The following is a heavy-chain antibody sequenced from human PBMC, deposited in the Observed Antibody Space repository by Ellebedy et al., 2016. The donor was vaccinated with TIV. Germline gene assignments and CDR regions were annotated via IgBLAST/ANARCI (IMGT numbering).Heavy chain of an antibody. J-gene: IGHJ3*02. CDR1: GYTFTSYY. CDR2: INPNSGGT. Sequence: ASVKVSCKASGYTFTSYYIHWVRQAPGQGLEWMGWINPNSGGTNYAQKFQGRVTMTRGTSISTAYMELSSLTSDDTAVYYCARGAYFDWLTAFDIWGQGTMVTVSS. D-gene: IGHD3-9*01. CDR3: ARGAYFDWLTAFDI. V-gene: IGHV1-2*02.